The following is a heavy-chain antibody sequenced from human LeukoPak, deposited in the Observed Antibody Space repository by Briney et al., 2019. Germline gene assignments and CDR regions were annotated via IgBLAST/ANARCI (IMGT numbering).Heavy chain of an antibody. CDR3: ARAPMGTAALY. V-gene: IGHV1-8*01. CDR2: MNPVTGNA. Sequence: ASVKVFCKGFGYTFSKFGIKWGGQAPGQGPEWMGWMNPVTGNAGSAQKFQGRVTLTRDMSISTAYMELSSLTFDDTAFYYCARAPMGTAALYWGQGTLITVSS. D-gene: IGHD2-2*01. CDR1: GYTFSKFG. J-gene: IGHJ4*02.